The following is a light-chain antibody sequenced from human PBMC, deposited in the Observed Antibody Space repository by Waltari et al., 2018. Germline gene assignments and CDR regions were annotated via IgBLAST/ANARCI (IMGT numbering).Light chain of an antibody. J-gene: IGKJ1*01. Sequence: EIVLTQSPDTLSLSPGERDTLTCRASQSVSSYLAWYQQRPGQAPRLLIFDASKRAADIPARFSGSGSGTEFTLTISSLEAEDFAVYFCQQRSTWPRTFGQGTKVE. CDR1: QSVSSY. CDR3: QQRSTWPRT. V-gene: IGKV3-11*01. CDR2: DAS.